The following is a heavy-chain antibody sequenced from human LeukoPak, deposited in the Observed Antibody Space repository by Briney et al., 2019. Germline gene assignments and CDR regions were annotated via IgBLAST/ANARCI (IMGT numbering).Heavy chain of an antibody. J-gene: IGHJ4*02. D-gene: IGHD5-18*01. CDR2: IYYSGST. Sequence: PSQTLPLTCTVSGXSISSGGDYWSWIRQHPGKGLEWIGYIYYSGSTYYNPSLKSRVTISVDTSKNQFSLKLSSVTAADTAVYYCARDIGDTAMVNYFDYWGQGTLVTVSS. CDR3: ARDIGDTAMVNYFDY. V-gene: IGHV4-31*03. CDR1: GXSISSGGDY.